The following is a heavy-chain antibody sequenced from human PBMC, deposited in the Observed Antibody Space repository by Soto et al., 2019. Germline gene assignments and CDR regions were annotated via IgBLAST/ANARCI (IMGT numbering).Heavy chain of an antibody. CDR1: GFSLANGRMG. D-gene: IGHD4-17*01. CDR3: ARMDGDYNYYGLDV. V-gene: IGHV2-26*01. J-gene: IGHJ6*02. Sequence: SGPTLVNPTETLTLTCSVSGFSLANGRMGVSWIRQPPGKALEWLAHFFSDAGRSYSTSMQSRLNMYKDSSGSQVVLTMTNMAPADTATYFCARMDGDYNYYGLDVWGHGIAVTVSS. CDR2: FFSDAGR.